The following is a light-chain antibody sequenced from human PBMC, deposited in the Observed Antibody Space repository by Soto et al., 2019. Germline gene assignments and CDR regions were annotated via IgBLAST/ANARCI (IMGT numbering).Light chain of an antibody. J-gene: IGKJ3*01. CDR1: QGIANF. CDR3: QQINSFPIP. V-gene: IGKV1-9*01. CDR2: GAS. Sequence: IQLTQSPSSLSASVGDRVTISCRASQGIANFLAWYQQKPWKAPKLLICGASTLQSGVPSRFSGSGSGTDFTLTISSLQPEDFATYYCQQINSFPIPFGPGTKVDIK.